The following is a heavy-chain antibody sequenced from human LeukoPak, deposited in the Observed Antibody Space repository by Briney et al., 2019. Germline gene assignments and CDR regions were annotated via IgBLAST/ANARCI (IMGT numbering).Heavy chain of an antibody. Sequence: KPSETLSLTCSVSGGSISSSSYYWGWIRQPPGKGLEWIGIIYYSGSTYYNPSLKSRVTISVDTSKNQFSLKLSSVTAADTAVYYCARQSIKSPASDYWGQGTLVTVSS. CDR2: IYYSGST. CDR1: GGSISSSSYY. J-gene: IGHJ4*02. CDR3: ARQSIKSPASDY. V-gene: IGHV4-39*07.